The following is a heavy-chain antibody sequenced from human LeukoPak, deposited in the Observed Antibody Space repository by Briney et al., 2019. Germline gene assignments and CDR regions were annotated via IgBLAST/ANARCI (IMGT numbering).Heavy chain of an antibody. CDR2: IYYSGST. Sequence: PSETLSLTCTVSGGSISSYYWSWIRQPPGKGLEWIGYIYYSGSTNYNPSLKSRVTISVDTSKNQFSLKLSSVTAADTAVYYCARGADWNEREEDWFDPWGQGTLVTVSP. V-gene: IGHV4-59*12. D-gene: IGHD1-1*01. CDR3: ARGADWNEREEDWFDP. J-gene: IGHJ5*02. CDR1: GGSISSYY.